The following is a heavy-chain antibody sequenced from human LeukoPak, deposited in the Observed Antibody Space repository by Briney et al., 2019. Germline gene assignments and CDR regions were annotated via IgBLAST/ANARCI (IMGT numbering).Heavy chain of an antibody. Sequence: EASVKVSCKASGYSFTSNYIHWVRQPPGQGLEWMGMIYPRDGSTSYAQKFQGRVTVTRDTSTSTVHMELSGLRSEDTAVYYCARDQEAFDYWGQGTLVTVSS. V-gene: IGHV1-46*01. CDR1: GYSFTSNY. CDR3: ARDQEAFDY. J-gene: IGHJ4*02. CDR2: IYPRDGST.